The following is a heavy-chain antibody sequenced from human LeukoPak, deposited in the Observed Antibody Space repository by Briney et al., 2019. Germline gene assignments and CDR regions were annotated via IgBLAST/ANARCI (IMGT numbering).Heavy chain of an antibody. V-gene: IGHV3-74*01. J-gene: IGHJ4*02. Sequence: GGSLRLSCAASGFTFSSYWMHWVRQAPGKGLVWVSRINSDGSSTSYADSVKGRFTISRDNAKNSLYLQMNSLRAEDTAVYYCARDSGDYYYGSGSYYPDYWGQGILVTVSS. D-gene: IGHD3-10*01. CDR1: GFTFSSYW. CDR3: ARDSGDYYYGSGSYYPDY. CDR2: INSDGSST.